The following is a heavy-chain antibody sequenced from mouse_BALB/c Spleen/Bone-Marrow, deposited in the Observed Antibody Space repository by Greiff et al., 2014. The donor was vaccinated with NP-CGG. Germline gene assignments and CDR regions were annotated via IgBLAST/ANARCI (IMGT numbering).Heavy chain of an antibody. D-gene: IGHD2-10*02. J-gene: IGHJ4*01. V-gene: IGHV5-4*02. CDR3: ARSGERYGAMDY. CDR2: ISDGGGYT. Sequence: EVQGVESGGGLVKPGGSLKLSCAASGFTFSDYYMYWVRQTPEKRLEWVATISDGGGYTYYPDSVWGRFTISRDNAKNNLYLQMSSRKSEDTAMYYCARSGERYGAMDYWGQGTSVTVFS. CDR1: GFTFSDYY.